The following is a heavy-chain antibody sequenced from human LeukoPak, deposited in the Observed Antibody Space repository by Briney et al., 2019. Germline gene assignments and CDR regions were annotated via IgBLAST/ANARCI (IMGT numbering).Heavy chain of an antibody. CDR2: IYGAGAT. Sequence: HSGGSLRLSCAASGFTVSSQYMIWVRQAPGKGLEWVSAIYGAGATSYPDSMKGRFTISRDNSKNTLYLQMNSLRAEDTAVYYCARDGIVDYYDSSGYSPPYYFDYWGQGTLVTVSS. J-gene: IGHJ4*02. D-gene: IGHD3-22*01. V-gene: IGHV3-66*02. CDR3: ARDGIVDYYDSSGYSPPYYFDY. CDR1: GFTVSSQY.